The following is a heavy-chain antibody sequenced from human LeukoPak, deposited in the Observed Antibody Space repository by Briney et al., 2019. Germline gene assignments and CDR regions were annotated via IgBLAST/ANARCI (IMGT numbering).Heavy chain of an antibody. J-gene: IGHJ4*02. Sequence: GGSLRLSCAASAFTFSSYAMSWVRQAPGKGLEWVSAISGSGGSTYYADSVKGRFTISRDNSKNTLYLQMNSLRAEDTAVYYCAKDQLLIAAAGYFDYWGQGALVTVSS. CDR2: ISGSGGST. CDR3: AKDQLLIAAAGYFDY. CDR1: AFTFSSYA. D-gene: IGHD6-13*01. V-gene: IGHV3-23*01.